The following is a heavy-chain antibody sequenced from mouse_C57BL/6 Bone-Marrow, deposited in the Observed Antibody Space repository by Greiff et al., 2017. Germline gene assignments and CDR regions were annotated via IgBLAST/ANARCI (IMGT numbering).Heavy chain of an antibody. CDR2: IYPRSGNT. D-gene: IGHD1-1*01. V-gene: IGHV1-81*01. Sequence: VQLQQSGAELARPGASVKLSCKASGYTFTSYGLSWVKQRTGQGLEWIGEIYPRSGNTYYNEKFKGKATLTADKSSSTAYMELRSLTSEDSAVYFCARQDYGSSPDYWGQGTTLTVSS. CDR1: GYTFTSYG. J-gene: IGHJ2*01. CDR3: ARQDYGSSPDY.